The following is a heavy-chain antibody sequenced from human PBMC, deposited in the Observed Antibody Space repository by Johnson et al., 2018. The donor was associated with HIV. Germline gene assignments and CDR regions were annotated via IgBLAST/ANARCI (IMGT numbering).Heavy chain of an antibody. Sequence: QVQLVESGGGLVQPGGSLRLSCAASGFTFSSYPMHWVRQAPGKGLEWVAIISYDGNNKYYADSVKGRFTISRDNSKNTLYLQMNSLRAEDTAVYYCAKDLMYNWNDVGAFDIWGQGTMVTVSS. CDR3: AKDLMYNWNDVGAFDI. CDR1: GFTFSSYP. V-gene: IGHV3-30*04. D-gene: IGHD1-1*01. J-gene: IGHJ3*02. CDR2: ISYDGNNK.